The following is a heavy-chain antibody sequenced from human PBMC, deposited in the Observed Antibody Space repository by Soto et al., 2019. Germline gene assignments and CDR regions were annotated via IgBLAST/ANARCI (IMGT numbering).Heavy chain of an antibody. CDR2: VSSTGST. CDR3: ARGGGSHDYKHEFDF. CDR1: GASITQYY. V-gene: IGHV4-59*01. J-gene: IGHJ4*02. D-gene: IGHD3-10*01. Sequence: SETLSLTCTVSGASITQYYWNWIRQSPGKGLEWIVSVSSTGSTVYNPSLTSRVTVSLDTSKNQFSLTLNSVTASYTAVYHCARGGGSHDYKHEFDFWGQGTLVTVSS.